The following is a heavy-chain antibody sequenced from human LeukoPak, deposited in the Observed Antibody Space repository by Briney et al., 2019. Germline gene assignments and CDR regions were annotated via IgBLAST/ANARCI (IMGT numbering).Heavy chain of an antibody. CDR1: GFTSRFYA. Sequence: GGSLRLSCAASGFTSRFYATGWVRQAPGKGLEWVSAISGSGSSTYYADSVKGRFTISRDNSNNTLYLQMNSLRAEDTAVYYCAKSKSGCSCTRCNAISFVSCGQGNPGTVSS. CDR3: AKSKSGCSCTRCNAISFVS. J-gene: IGHJ4*02. CDR2: ISGSGSST. V-gene: IGHV3-23*01. D-gene: IGHD2-2*01.